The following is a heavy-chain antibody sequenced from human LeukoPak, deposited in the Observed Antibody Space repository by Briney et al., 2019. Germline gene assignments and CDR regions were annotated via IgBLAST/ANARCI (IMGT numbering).Heavy chain of an antibody. Sequence: GSSVKVSCKDSGGTFISYAISWVRQAPGQVLEWMGGIIPIFGTANYAQKFQGRVAITADESTSTAYMELSSLRSEDTAVYYCARGYGSSLAPTAYYYGMDVWGQGTTVTVSS. V-gene: IGHV1-69*01. CDR2: IIPIFGTA. CDR1: GGTFISYA. D-gene: IGHD6-13*01. CDR3: ARGYGSSLAPTAYYYGMDV. J-gene: IGHJ6*02.